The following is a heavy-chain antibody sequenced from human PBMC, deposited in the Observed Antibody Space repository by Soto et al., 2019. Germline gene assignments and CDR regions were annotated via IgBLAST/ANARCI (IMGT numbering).Heavy chain of an antibody. Sequence: LSLTCTVSGGSIYRSGYYWGWIRQPPGRGLEWIGNIDYNGVTYSNPSLKSRVTISRDTSKNQFSLKLTSVTAADTALYYCGKVLVGATAHTDSHSRGPATLVTLSS. V-gene: IGHV4-39*01. D-gene: IGHD2-15*01. J-gene: IGHJ5*01. CDR2: IDYNGVT. CDR1: GGSIYRSGYY. CDR3: GKVLVGATAHTDSHS.